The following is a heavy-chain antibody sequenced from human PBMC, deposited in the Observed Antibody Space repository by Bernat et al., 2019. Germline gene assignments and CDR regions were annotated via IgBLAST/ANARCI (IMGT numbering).Heavy chain of an antibody. CDR1: GGSFSGYY. Sequence: QVQLQQWGAGLLKPSETLSLTCAVYGGSFSGYYWSWIRQPPGKGLEWIGEINHSGSTNYNPSLKSRVTISVDTSKNQFSLKLSSVTAADTAVYYCARYSSSWYFMDVWGQGTTVTVSS. V-gene: IGHV4-34*01. D-gene: IGHD6-13*01. CDR2: INHSGST. CDR3: ARYSSSWYFMDV. J-gene: IGHJ6*02.